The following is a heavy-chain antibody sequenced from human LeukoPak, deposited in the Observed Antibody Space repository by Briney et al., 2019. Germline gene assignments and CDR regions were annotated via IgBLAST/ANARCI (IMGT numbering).Heavy chain of an antibody. J-gene: IGHJ4*02. D-gene: IGHD1-26*01. V-gene: IGHV3-23*01. Sequence: GGSLRLSCAASGFTFSSYAMSWVRQAPGKGLEWVSATSGSGGSTYYADSVKGRFTISRDNSKNTLYLQMNSLRAEDTAVYYCAKVGLHSGSYYFDYWGQGTLVTVSS. CDR2: TSGSGGST. CDR3: AKVGLHSGSYYFDY. CDR1: GFTFSSYA.